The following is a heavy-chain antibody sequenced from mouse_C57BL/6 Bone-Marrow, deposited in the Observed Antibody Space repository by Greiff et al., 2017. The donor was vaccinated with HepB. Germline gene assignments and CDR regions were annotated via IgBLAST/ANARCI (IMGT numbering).Heavy chain of an antibody. Sequence: QVQLQQSGAELARPGASVKLSCKASGYTFTSYGISWVKQRTGQGLEWIGEIYPRSGNTYYNEKFKGKATLTADKSSSTAYMELRSLTSEDSAVYLCAGRGYYYGSTWFAYWGQGTLVTVSA. CDR3: AGRGYYYGSTWFAY. D-gene: IGHD1-1*01. CDR1: GYTFTSYG. V-gene: IGHV1-81*01. J-gene: IGHJ3*01. CDR2: IYPRSGNT.